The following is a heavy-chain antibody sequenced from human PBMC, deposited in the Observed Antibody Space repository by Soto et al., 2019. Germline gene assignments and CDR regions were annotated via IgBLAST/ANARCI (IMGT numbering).Heavy chain of an antibody. CDR1: GYTFTRYG. V-gene: IGHV1-18*01. CDR2: INTYNGNT. J-gene: IGHJ6*02. Sequence: ASVTVACKASGYTFTRYGIGWARQAPGQGLEWMGWINTYNGNTNYAQNVQGRVTLTTDTSTSTAYMELRSLRSNDTAIYYCAMVDVYVTPSPQDVWGQGTTVTVSS. D-gene: IGHD3-16*01. CDR3: AMVDVYVTPSPQDV.